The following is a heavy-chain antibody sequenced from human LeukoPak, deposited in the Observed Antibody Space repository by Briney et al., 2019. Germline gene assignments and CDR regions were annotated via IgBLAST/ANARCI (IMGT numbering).Heavy chain of an antibody. CDR2: VKPKSGDS. J-gene: IGHJ5*02. Sequence: ASVRVSCKASGYTLTNYHMHWVRQAPGQGLEWLGLVKPKSGDSDFVQKFRGRVTVTTDVSTTTIHMELSNLRSDDTAVYYCARGTCSGGSCYPGWFDPWGQGTLVTVSS. CDR3: ARGTCSGGSCYPGWFDP. V-gene: IGHV1-2*06. CDR1: GYTLTNYH. D-gene: IGHD2-15*01.